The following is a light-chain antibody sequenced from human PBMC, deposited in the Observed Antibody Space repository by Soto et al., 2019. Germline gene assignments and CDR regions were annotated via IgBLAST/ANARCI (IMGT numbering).Light chain of an antibody. CDR2: DVT. CDR3: CSYAGSYTWV. V-gene: IGLV2-11*01. Sequence: QSALTQPRSVSGSPGQSVTISCTGTSSDVGGYNFVSWSQQHPGKAPKLMIYDVTKRPSGVPDRFSGSKSGNTASLTISGLQAEDEADYYCCSYAGSYTWVFGGGTKLTV. J-gene: IGLJ3*02. CDR1: SSDVGGYNF.